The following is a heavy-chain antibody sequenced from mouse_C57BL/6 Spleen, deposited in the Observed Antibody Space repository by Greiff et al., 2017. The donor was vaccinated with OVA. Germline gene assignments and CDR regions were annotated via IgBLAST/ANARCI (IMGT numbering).Heavy chain of an antibody. CDR2: ISYDGSN. V-gene: IGHV3-6*01. Sequence: VQLKQSGPGLVKPSQSLSLTCSVTGYSITSGYYWNWIRQFPGNKLEWMGYISYDGSNNYNPSLKNRISITRDTSKNQFFLKLNSVTTEDTATYYCARAGYGSSYVWWYFDVWGTGTTVTVSS. CDR1: GYSITSGYY. CDR3: ARAGYGSSYVWWYFDV. J-gene: IGHJ1*03. D-gene: IGHD1-1*01.